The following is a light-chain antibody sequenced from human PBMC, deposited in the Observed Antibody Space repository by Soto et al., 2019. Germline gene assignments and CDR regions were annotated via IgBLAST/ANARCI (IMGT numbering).Light chain of an antibody. J-gene: IGLJ1*01. CDR2: EVS. V-gene: IGLV2-23*02. CDR1: SIDVGSNNL. Sequence: QSVLTQPASGSGAPGQSITISCTGTSIDVGSNNLVSWYQHHPGKAPKLMIYEVSRRPSGVSNRFSGSKSGNTASLTISGLQAEDEADYYCSSFARSSTPFGSGTKVTVL. CDR3: SSFARSSTP.